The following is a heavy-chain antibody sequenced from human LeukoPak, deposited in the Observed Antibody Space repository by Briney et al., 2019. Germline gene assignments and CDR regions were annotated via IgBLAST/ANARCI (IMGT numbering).Heavy chain of an antibody. CDR1: GLTFSSFS. V-gene: IGHV3-21*01. CDR2: ISSSSSYI. Sequence: PGGSLRLSCAASGLTFSSFSMTWVRQAPGKGLEWVSSISSSSSYIYYADSVKGRFAISRDNAKNSLYLQMNSLRAEDTAVYYCARDMSSGSFSDYWGQGTLVTVSS. J-gene: IGHJ4*02. D-gene: IGHD1-26*01. CDR3: ARDMSSGSFSDY.